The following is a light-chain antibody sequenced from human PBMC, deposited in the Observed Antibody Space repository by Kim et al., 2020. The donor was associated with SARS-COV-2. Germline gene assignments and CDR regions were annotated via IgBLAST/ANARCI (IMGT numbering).Light chain of an antibody. CDR3: CSYSPSTTVV. CDR1: SSDVGSYNL. J-gene: IGLJ3*02. CDR2: EVT. V-gene: IGLV2-23*02. Sequence: GQSIITSRSGTSSDVGSYNLVSWYQHHPGKAPQLMVYEVTERPSGVSNRFSGSKSGNTASLTISGLQAADEADYYCCSYSPSTTVVFGGGTQLTVL.